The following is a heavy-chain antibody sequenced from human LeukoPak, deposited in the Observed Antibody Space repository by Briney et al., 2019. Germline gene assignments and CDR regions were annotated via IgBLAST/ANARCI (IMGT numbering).Heavy chain of an antibody. CDR3: AKDLMITFGGVIVMPYYFDY. CDR1: GFTFSSYA. D-gene: IGHD3-16*02. CDR2: ISGSGGST. Sequence: GGSLRPSCAASGFTFSSYAMSWVRQAPGKGLEWVSAISGSGGSTYYADSVKGRFTISRDNSKNTLYLQMNSLRAEDTAVYYCAKDLMITFGGVIVMPYYFDYWGQGTLVTVSS. V-gene: IGHV3-23*01. J-gene: IGHJ4*02.